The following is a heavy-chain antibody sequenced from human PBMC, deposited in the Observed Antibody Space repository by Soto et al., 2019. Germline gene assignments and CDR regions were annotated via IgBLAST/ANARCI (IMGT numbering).Heavy chain of an antibody. D-gene: IGHD3-22*01. Sequence: PSETLSLTCAVSGGSISSGGYSWSWIRQPPGKGLEWIGYIYHSGSTYYNPSLKSRVTISVDRSKNQFSLKLSSVTAADTAVYYCARVRYLVVDEHNWFDPWGQGTLVTVSS. CDR3: ARVRYLVVDEHNWFDP. V-gene: IGHV4-30-2*01. J-gene: IGHJ5*02. CDR2: IYHSGST. CDR1: GGSISSGGYS.